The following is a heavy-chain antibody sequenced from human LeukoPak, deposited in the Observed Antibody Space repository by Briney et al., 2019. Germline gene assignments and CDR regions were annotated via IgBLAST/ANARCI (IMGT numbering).Heavy chain of an antibody. CDR1: GFTFNTYT. CDR2: ISGSSGII. J-gene: IGHJ4*02. CDR3: ARGPTYYESSGQVPFDY. D-gene: IGHD3-22*01. V-gene: IGHV3-48*01. Sequence: QPGGSLRLSCAASGFTFNTYTMNWVRQAPGKGLEWVSYISGSSGIIDYADSVRGRFTISRDNAKNSLYLQMNSLRAEDTAVYYCARGPTYYESSGQVPFDYWGQGTLVTVSS.